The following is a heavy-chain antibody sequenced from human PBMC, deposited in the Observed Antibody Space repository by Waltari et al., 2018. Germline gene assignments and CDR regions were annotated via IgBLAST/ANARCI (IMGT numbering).Heavy chain of an antibody. CDR3: ARGLYSGSYYVEGLDY. D-gene: IGHD1-26*01. CDR2: IFHTEAT. CDR1: GDSISSYNW. J-gene: IGHJ4*02. V-gene: IGHV4-4*02. Sequence: QVQLQESGPGLVKPSGTLSLTCAISGDSISSYNWWGWVRQPPGKGLEWIAEIFHTEATDYNPSLKSRVTISVDTSKNQFSLKLSSVTAADTAVYYCARGLYSGSYYVEGLDYWGQGTLVTVSS.